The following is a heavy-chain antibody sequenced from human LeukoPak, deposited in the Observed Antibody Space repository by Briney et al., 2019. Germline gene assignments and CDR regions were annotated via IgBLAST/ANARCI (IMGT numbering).Heavy chain of an antibody. D-gene: IGHD3-9*01. CDR1: GFTFSSYE. CDR3: AKDRRVDISGLFDY. CDR2: TSSSGSTR. V-gene: IGHV3-48*03. Sequence: GGSLRLSCVASGFTFSSYEMNWVRQAPGKGLEWVSYTSSSGSTRYYADSVKGRFTISRDNAKNSLYLQMNSLRAEDTALYYCAKDRRVDISGLFDYWGQGTLVTVSS. J-gene: IGHJ4*02.